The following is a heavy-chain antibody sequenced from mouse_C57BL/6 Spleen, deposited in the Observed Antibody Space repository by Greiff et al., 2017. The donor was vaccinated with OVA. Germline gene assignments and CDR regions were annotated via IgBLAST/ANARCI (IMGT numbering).Heavy chain of an antibody. Sequence: EVKLVESGPGLVKPSQSLSLTCSVTGYSITSGYYWNWIRQFPGNKLEWMGYISYDGSNNYNPSLKNRISITRDTSKNQFFLKLNSVTTEDTATYYCASGGRAWFAYWGQGTLVTVSA. CDR2: ISYDGSN. V-gene: IGHV3-6*01. J-gene: IGHJ3*01. CDR1: GYSITSGYY. D-gene: IGHD3-3*01. CDR3: ASGGRAWFAY.